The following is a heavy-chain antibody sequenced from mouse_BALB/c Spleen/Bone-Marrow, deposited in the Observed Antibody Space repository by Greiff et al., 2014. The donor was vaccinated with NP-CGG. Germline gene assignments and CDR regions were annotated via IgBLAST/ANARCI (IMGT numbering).Heavy chain of an antibody. CDR2: INPSNGGT. J-gene: IGHJ2*01. D-gene: IGHD2-4*01. V-gene: IGHV1S81*02. Sequence: VHLVESGAELVKPGASVKLSCKASGYTFTSYYMYWVKQRPGQGLEWIGGINPSNGGTNFNEKFKSKATLTVDKSSSTAYMQLSSLTSEDSAVYYCTREAYYDYDYFDCWGQSTTLTVSS. CDR3: TREAYYDYDYFDC. CDR1: GYTFTSYY.